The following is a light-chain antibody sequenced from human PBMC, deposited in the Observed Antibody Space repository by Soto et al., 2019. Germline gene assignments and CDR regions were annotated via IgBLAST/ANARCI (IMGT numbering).Light chain of an antibody. CDR1: QAIGNY. J-gene: IGKJ5*01. Sequence: DIQMTQSPSSLSASVGDRVTITCRASQAIGNYLNWYQQKPGKAPNLLIFGATTLQSGVPSRFSGSGYGTNFTLIISVLQPEDFAIYYCQQCHATPLTCGQGTRLEIK. V-gene: IGKV1-39*01. CDR3: QQCHATPLT. CDR2: GAT.